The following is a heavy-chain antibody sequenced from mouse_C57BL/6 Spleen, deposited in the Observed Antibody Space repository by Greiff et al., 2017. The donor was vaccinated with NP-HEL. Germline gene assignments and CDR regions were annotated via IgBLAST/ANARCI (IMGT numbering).Heavy chain of an antibody. J-gene: IGHJ2*01. D-gene: IGHD2-5*01. CDR3: ARHYSNYGYFDY. CDR1: GYTFTSYW. Sequence: VQLQQSGAELVKPGASVKLSCKASGYTFTSYWMQWVKQRPGQGLEWIGEIDPSDSYTNYNQKFKGKATLTVDTSSSTAYMQLSSLTSEDSAVYYCARHYSNYGYFDYWGQGTTLTVSS. V-gene: IGHV1-50*01. CDR2: IDPSDSYT.